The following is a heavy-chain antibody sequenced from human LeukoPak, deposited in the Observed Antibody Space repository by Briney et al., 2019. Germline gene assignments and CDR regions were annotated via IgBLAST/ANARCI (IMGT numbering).Heavy chain of an antibody. J-gene: IGHJ4*02. V-gene: IGHV1-2*02. CDR3: APTSEAYTSNWNV. CDR1: GYRFTDDY. Sequence: AASVKVSCKASGYRFTDDYMHWMRQAPGQGLEWMGWINPDSGFTVYAQKFQGRVTMTRDTSISTAYMEVRRPRSDDTAVYYCAPTSEAYTSNWNVWGQGTLVTVSS. CDR2: INPDSGFT. D-gene: IGHD1-20*01.